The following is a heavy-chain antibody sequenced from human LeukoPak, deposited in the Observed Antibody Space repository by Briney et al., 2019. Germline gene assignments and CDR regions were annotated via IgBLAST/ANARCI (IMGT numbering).Heavy chain of an antibody. V-gene: IGHV4-39*07. Sequence: SETLSLTCTVSGGSISSSSYYWGWIRQPPGKGLEWIGSIYYSGSTYYNPSLKSRVTISVDTSKNQFSLKLSSVTAADTAVYYCARDQGLYDSSGGYWGQGTLVTVSS. CDR1: GGSISSSSYY. CDR3: ARDQGLYDSSGGY. D-gene: IGHD3-22*01. J-gene: IGHJ4*02. CDR2: IYYSGST.